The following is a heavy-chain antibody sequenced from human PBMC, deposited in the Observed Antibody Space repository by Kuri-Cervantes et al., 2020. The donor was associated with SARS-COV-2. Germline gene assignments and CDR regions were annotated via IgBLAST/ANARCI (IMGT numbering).Heavy chain of an antibody. Sequence: SETLSLTCTVSGGSISSSSYYWGWIRQPPGKGLEWIGGIYYSGSTYYNPSLKSRVTISVDTSRNQFSLKLSSVTAADSAVYYCARSGYYSRGVTYYYMDVWDKGTTVTVSS. CDR3: ARSGYYSRGVTYYYMDV. V-gene: IGHV4-39*07. D-gene: IGHD3-22*01. CDR2: IYYSGST. J-gene: IGHJ6*03. CDR1: GGSISSSSYY.